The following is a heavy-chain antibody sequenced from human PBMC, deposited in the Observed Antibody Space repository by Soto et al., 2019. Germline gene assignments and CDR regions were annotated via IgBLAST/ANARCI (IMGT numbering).Heavy chain of an antibody. Sequence: GGSLRLSCAASGFTFSSYAMNWVRQAPGKGLQWVSAINDVGYSTYYADSAKGRFTISRDNSKNTLYLQMSSLRAEDTAVYFCAKVTSRESGYSYGKSDYWGQGTPVTVSS. CDR3: AKVTSRESGYSYGKSDY. V-gene: IGHV3-23*01. CDR1: GFTFSSYA. D-gene: IGHD5-18*01. CDR2: INDVGYST. J-gene: IGHJ4*02.